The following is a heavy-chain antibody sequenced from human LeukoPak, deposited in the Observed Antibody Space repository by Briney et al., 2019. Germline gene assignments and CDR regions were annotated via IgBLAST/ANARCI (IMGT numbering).Heavy chain of an antibody. CDR3: ARAHDYSNNYMDV. Sequence: PSETLSLTCAVSGGSISSSNWWSWVRQPPGKGLEWIGEIYHSGSTYYNPSLKSRVTISVDRSKNQFSLKLSSVTAADTAVYYCARAHDYSNNYMDVWGKGTTVTVSS. J-gene: IGHJ6*03. V-gene: IGHV4-4*02. D-gene: IGHD4-11*01. CDR1: GGSISSSNW. CDR2: IYHSGST.